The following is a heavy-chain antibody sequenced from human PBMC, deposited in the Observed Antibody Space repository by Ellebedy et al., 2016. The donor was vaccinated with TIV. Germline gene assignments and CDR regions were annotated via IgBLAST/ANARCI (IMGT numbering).Heavy chain of an antibody. Sequence: GGSLRLSCAASGFSFSSYSMNWVRQAPGKGLEWVSYINGSSLTKFYADSVKGRFTISRDNAESSLYLQMNSLTVEDTAVYYCATDGSYGDHLSPTHAFVMWGQGTMVTVSA. J-gene: IGHJ3*02. CDR3: ATDGSYGDHLSPTHAFVM. V-gene: IGHV3-48*04. CDR2: INGSSLTK. D-gene: IGHD1-26*01. CDR1: GFSFSSYS.